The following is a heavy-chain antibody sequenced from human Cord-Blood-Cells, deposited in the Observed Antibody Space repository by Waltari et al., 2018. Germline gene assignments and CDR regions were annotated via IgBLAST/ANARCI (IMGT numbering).Heavy chain of an antibody. J-gene: IGHJ5*02. Sequence: QVTLRESGPALVNPTQTLTLTCTFSGFSLSTRGMCVSCIRQPPGKALEWLALIDWDDDKYYSTALKTRLTISKDTSKNQVVLTMTNMDPVDTATYYCARGRPTKDWNVWFDPWGQGTLVTVSS. CDR1: GFSLSTRGMC. D-gene: IGHD1-1*01. CDR2: IDWDDDK. V-gene: IGHV2-70*01. CDR3: ARGRPTKDWNVWFDP.